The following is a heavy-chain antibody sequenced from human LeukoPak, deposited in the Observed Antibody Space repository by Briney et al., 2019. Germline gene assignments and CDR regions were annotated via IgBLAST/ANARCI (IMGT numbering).Heavy chain of an antibody. D-gene: IGHD2-2*01. CDR3: ARITRYCSSTSCYAWGYYYYYMDV. CDR2: INHSGST. V-gene: IGHV4-34*01. J-gene: IGHJ6*03. Sequence: SETLSLTRAVYGGSFSGYYWSWIRQPPGKGLEWIGEINHSGSTNYNPSLKSRVTISVDTSKYQFSLKLSSVTAADTAVYYCARITRYCSSTSCYAWGYYYYYMDVWGKGTTVTISS. CDR1: GGSFSGYY.